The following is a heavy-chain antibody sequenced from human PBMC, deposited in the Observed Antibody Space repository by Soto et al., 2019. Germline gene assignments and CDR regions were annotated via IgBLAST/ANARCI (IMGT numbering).Heavy chain of an antibody. V-gene: IGHV1-18*01. Sequence: QGQLVQSGAEVKMPGASVKVSCKASGYTFTRYGISWVRQAPGQGLEWMGWISGYNGDANYAQRFQGRVSMTIDTSXTTAYKELRTLTSDDTAVYYCAKNGQPPYYYYGLDVWGQGTTVTVSS. CDR2: ISGYNGDA. CDR3: AKNGQPPYYYYGLDV. J-gene: IGHJ6*02. D-gene: IGHD2-8*01. CDR1: GYTFTRYG.